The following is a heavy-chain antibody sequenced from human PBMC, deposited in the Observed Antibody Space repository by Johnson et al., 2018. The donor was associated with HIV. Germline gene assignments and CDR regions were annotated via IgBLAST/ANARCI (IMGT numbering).Heavy chain of an antibody. D-gene: IGHD3-9*01. Sequence: VQVVESGGGVVQPGGSLRLSCAASGFTFSSYGMHWVRQAPGKGLEWVAFIRYDGSNKYYADSVKGRFTISRDNSKNTLYLQMNSLRAEDTAVYYCATGAFDWLGDAFDIWGQGTMVTVSS. CDR3: ATGAFDWLGDAFDI. CDR2: IRYDGSNK. CDR1: GFTFSSYG. V-gene: IGHV3-30*02. J-gene: IGHJ3*02.